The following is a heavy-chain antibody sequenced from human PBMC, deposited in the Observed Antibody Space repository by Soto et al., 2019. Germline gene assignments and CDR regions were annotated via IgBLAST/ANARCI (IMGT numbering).Heavy chain of an antibody. CDR3: ARLAPCNSEICYSRPLDY. CDR1: GYTFATYG. CDR2: ITPSNGDT. Sequence: QVQLLQSGVEVKKPGASVKVSCKVSGYTFATYGIGWVRQAPGQGLEWMGWITPSNGDTNYAQKLQGRVTMTTDTSTSTAYMEVRSLRSDDTAVYYCARLAPCNSEICYSRPLDYWGQGTLVTVSS. J-gene: IGHJ4*02. V-gene: IGHV1-18*01. D-gene: IGHD2-15*01.